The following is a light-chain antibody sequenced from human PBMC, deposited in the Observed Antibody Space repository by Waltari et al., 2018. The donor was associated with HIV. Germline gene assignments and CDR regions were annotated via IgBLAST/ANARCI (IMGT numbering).Light chain of an antibody. CDR2: RDN. V-gene: IGLV1-47*01. CDR1: TSNVGTNF. J-gene: IGLJ1*01. CDR3: ATWDGSLGAFFV. Sequence: QSVLTQPPSASGTPGQRVTISCSGTTSNVGTNFVSWYQHLPGAAPKLLRYRDNRWPSGVPDRFSGSKSGASASLAISGLRSEDEGDYYCATWDGSLGAFFVFGVGTKVTVL.